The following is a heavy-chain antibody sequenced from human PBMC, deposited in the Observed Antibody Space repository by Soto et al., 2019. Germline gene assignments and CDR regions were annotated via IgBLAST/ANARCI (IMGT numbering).Heavy chain of an antibody. CDR2: IKQDGSEK. V-gene: IGHV3-7*01. CDR3: ASIHSSGWYLFDY. Sequence: QSGGSLRLSCAASGFTFSSYWMSWVRQAPGKGLEWVANIKQDGSEKYYVDSVKGRFTISRDNAKNSLYLQMNSLRAEDTAVYYCASIHSSGWYLFDYWGQGTLVT. J-gene: IGHJ4*02. D-gene: IGHD6-19*01. CDR1: GFTFSSYW.